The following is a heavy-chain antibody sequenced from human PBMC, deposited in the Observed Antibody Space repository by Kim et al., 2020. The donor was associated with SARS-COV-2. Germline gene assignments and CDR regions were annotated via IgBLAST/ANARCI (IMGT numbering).Heavy chain of an antibody. V-gene: IGHV1-2*02. CDR1: GYTFTGYY. J-gene: IGHJ5*02. CDR3: ARDPGSSWYDCWFDP. CDR2: INPNSGGT. D-gene: IGHD6-13*01. Sequence: ASVKVSCKASGYTFTGYYMHWVRQAPGQGLEWMGWINPNSGGTNYAQKFQGRVTMTRDTSISTAYMELSRLRSDDTAVYYCARDPGSSWYDCWFDPWGQGTLVTVSS.